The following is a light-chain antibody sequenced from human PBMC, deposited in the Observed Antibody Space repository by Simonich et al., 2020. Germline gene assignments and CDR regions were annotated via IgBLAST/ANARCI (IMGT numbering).Light chain of an antibody. J-gene: IGLJ3*02. CDR2: EVS. CDR3: SSYAGSNNLV. V-gene: IGLV2-8*01. Sequence: QSALTQPASVSGSPGQSVTISCTGTSSDVGGYNYVSWYQQHPGKAPKLMIYEVSKRTSGVPDRFSGSKSGNTASLTVAGLQAEDEADYYCSSYAGSNNLVFGGGTKLTVL. CDR1: SSDVGGYNY.